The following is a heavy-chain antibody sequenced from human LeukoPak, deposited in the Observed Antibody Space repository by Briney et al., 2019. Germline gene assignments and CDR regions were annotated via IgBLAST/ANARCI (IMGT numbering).Heavy chain of an antibody. V-gene: IGHV3-7*01. Sequence: GSLRLSCAASGFTFSSYWMSWVRQAPGKGLEWVANIKQDGSEKYYVDSVKGRFTISRDNAKNSLYLQMNSLRAEDTAVYYCAREEEGYSSTTWGYYYYMDVWGKGTTVTVSS. D-gene: IGHD6-13*01. CDR1: GFTFSSYW. CDR3: AREEEGYSSTTWGYYYYMDV. J-gene: IGHJ6*03. CDR2: IKQDGSEK.